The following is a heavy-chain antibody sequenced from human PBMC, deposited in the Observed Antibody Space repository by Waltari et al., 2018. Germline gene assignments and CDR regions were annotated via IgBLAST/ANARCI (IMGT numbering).Heavy chain of an antibody. V-gene: IGHV4-31*03. CDR3: ARDLFGALSGWWWYLDI. CDR2: IHYSGST. D-gene: IGHD2-15*01. Sequence: QVQLQESGPRLVKPSQTLSLACTVSGASISSGGYSWCWIRQLHGQGLEWIGYIHYSGSTYYNPSLKSRLTISVDTSKNQFYLKLSSVTAADTAVYYCARDLFGALSGWWWYLDIWGRGTLVTVSS. J-gene: IGHJ2*01. CDR1: GASISSGGYS.